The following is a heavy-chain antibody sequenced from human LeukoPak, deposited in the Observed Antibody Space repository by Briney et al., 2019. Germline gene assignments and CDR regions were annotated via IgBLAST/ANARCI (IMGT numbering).Heavy chain of an antibody. CDR3: ARRARQGVVNSFDY. Sequence: SETLSLTCTVSGGSISSSSYYWGWIRQPPGEGLEWIGSIYYSGSTYYNPSLKSRVTISVDTSKNQFSLKLSSVTAADTAVYYCARRARQGVVNSFDYWGQGTLVTVSS. V-gene: IGHV4-39*01. CDR1: GGSISSSSYY. D-gene: IGHD3-3*01. J-gene: IGHJ4*02. CDR2: IYYSGST.